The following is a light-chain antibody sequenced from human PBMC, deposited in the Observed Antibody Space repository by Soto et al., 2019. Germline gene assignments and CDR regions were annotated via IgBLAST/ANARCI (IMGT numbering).Light chain of an antibody. Sequence: QSALTQPASVSASPGQSVTISCTGSTSDIGYVAWYQQHPGKAPKLIIFEVSNRPSGISDRFSGSKSGNTASLTISGLRAEDEADYYCATWDDSLSGPVFGGGTKLTVL. CDR1: TSDIGY. CDR2: EVS. V-gene: IGLV2-14*01. CDR3: ATWDDSLSGPV. J-gene: IGLJ3*02.